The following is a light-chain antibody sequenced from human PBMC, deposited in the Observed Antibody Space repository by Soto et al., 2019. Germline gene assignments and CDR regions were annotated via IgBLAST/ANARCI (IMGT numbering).Light chain of an antibody. Sequence: EIVMTKSPATLSVSPGERATLSCSASRNINSKLACYQQKPGQPHRLLIPGASTRATGIPARFSGSGSGTEFTLNISSMQSEDFAVYYCQQYYDYPPLFFGGGTKVAIK. CDR3: QQYYDYPPLF. CDR2: GAS. V-gene: IGKV3-15*01. J-gene: IGKJ4*01. CDR1: RNINSK.